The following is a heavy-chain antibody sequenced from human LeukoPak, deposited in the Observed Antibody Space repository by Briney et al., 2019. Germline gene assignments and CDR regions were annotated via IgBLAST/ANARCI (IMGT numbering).Heavy chain of an antibody. CDR1: GFTFSSYS. CDR3: ARDMYGEAFDI. CDR2: ISSSSSTI. J-gene: IGHJ3*02. D-gene: IGHD3-10*02. Sequence: GGSLRLSCAACGFTFSSYSMNWVRQAPGKGLEWVSYISSSSSTIYYADSVKGRFTISRDNAKNSLYLQMNSLRAEDTAVYYCARDMYGEAFDIWGQGTMVTVSS. V-gene: IGHV3-48*01.